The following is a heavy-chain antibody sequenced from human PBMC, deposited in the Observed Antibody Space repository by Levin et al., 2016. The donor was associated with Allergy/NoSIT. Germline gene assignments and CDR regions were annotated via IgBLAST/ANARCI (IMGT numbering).Heavy chain of an antibody. D-gene: IGHD3-9*01. Sequence: GSLRLSCNVSGYSIRSGYYWGWIRQSPGKGLEWIGYVFDGGRTDYNPSLKSRVTISLHMSNNQFFLKLNSVTAADTAMYFCARGASYYDILTGYYESDGPYFDSWGQGSLVTVSS. CDR1: GYSIRSGYY. V-gene: IGHV4-38-2*02. CDR3: ARGASYYDILTGYYESDGPYFDS. CDR2: VFDGGRT. J-gene: IGHJ4*02.